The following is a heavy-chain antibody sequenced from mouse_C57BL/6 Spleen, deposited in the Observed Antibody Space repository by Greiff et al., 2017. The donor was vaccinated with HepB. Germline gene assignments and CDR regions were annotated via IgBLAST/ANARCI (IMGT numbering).Heavy chain of an antibody. CDR2: INPGSGDT. J-gene: IGHJ1*03. Sequence: LVESGAELVRPGTSVKVSCKASGYAFTNYLIEWVKQRPGQGLEWIGVINPGSGDTNYNEKFKGKATLTADKSSSTAYMQLSSLTSEDSAVYFCSRDTTVVDWYFDVWGTGTTVTVSS. V-gene: IGHV1-54*01. CDR1: GYAFTNYL. CDR3: SRDTTVVDWYFDV. D-gene: IGHD1-1*01.